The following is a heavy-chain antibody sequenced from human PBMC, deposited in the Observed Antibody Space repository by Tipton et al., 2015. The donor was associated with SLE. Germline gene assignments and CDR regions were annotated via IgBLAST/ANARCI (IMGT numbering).Heavy chain of an antibody. CDR2: IYTSGST. V-gene: IGHV4-61*09. CDR1: GGSISSGSYY. J-gene: IGHJ6*02. Sequence: LRLSCTVSGGSISSGSYYWSWIRQPAGKGLEWIGYIYTSGSTNYNPSLKSRATISVDTSKNQFSLKLSSVTAADTAVYYCASKPSYYYYYGMDVWGQGTTVTVSS. CDR3: ASKPSYYYYYGMDV.